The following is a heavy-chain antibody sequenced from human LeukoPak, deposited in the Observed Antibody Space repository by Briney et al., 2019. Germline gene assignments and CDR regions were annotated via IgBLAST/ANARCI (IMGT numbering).Heavy chain of an antibody. D-gene: IGHD6-6*01. CDR3: ARKSALIAASPYFDY. J-gene: IGHJ4*02. Sequence: KPSETLSLTCTVSGGSISSSSYYWGWIRQPPGKGLEWIGSIYYSGSTYYNPSLKSRVTISVDTSKNQFSLKLSSVTAADTAVYYCARKSALIAASPYFDYWGQGTLVTVPS. CDR2: IYYSGST. CDR1: GGSISSSSYY. V-gene: IGHV4-39*01.